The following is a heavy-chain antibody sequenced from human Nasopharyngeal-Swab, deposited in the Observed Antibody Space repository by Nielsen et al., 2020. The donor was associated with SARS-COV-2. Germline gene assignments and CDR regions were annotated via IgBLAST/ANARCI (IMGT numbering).Heavy chain of an antibody. CDR1: GYSFTSYW. V-gene: IGHV5-51*01. Sequence: EESLKISCKGSGYSFTSYWIGWVRQMPGKGLEWMGIIYPGDSDTRYSPSFQGQVTISADKSISTAYLQWSSLKASDTAMYYCARRVGYCSGGSCYFDYWGQGTLVTVSS. CDR2: IYPGDSDT. D-gene: IGHD2-15*01. J-gene: IGHJ4*02. CDR3: ARRVGYCSGGSCYFDY.